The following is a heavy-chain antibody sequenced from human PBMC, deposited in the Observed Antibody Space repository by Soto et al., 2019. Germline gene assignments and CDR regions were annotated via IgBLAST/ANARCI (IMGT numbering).Heavy chain of an antibody. V-gene: IGHV3-48*01. J-gene: IGHJ6*03. Sequence: EVQLVESGGGLVQPGGPLRLSCATAGFILSDCAMNWFRQAPGKGLEWVSDISSSSSVIDYADSVKGRFTVSRDNARNSLYIQMNSLRAEDTAVYYCARDLSWGSNWYYYMDVWGKGTTVTVSS. CDR1: GFILSDCA. CDR2: ISSSSSVI. D-gene: IGHD7-27*01. CDR3: ARDLSWGSNWYYYMDV.